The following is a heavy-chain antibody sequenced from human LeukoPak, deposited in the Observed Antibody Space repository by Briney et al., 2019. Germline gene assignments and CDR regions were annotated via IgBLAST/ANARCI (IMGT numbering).Heavy chain of an antibody. V-gene: IGHV5-51*01. D-gene: IGHD3-22*01. Sequence: GESLKISCKGSGSIFTGDWIGWVRQMPGKGLEWMGIIYPGGSDTRYSPSFQGQVTISADKSISTAYLQWSSLKASDTAMYYCARSPYYYDSSGPAHSGTFDYWGQGTLVTVSS. J-gene: IGHJ4*02. CDR1: GSIFTGDW. CDR2: IYPGGSDT. CDR3: ARSPYYYDSSGPAHSGTFDY.